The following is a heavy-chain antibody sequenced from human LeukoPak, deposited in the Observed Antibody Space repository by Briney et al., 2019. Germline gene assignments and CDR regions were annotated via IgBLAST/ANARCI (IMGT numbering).Heavy chain of an antibody. CDR2: INHSGST. J-gene: IGHJ4*02. V-gene: IGHV4-34*01. CDR1: GGSFSGYY. D-gene: IGHD2-21*01. Sequence: SETLSLTCAVYGGSFSGYYWSWIRQPPGKGLEWIGEINHSGSTNYNPSLKSRVTISVDTSKNQFSLKLSSVTAADTAVYYCARGFYCGYYFDYWGQGTLVTVSS. CDR3: ARGFYCGYYFDY.